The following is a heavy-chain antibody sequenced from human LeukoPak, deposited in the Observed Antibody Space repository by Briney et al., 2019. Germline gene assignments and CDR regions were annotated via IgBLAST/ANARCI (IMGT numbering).Heavy chain of an antibody. CDR2: ISSSSSYI. D-gene: IGHD2-2*01. CDR3: ARDRGDIVVVPAAPYFDP. CDR1: GFTFSRYS. V-gene: IGHV3-21*01. J-gene: IGHJ5*02. Sequence: PGGSLRLSCAASGFTFSRYSMNWVRQAPGEGLEWVLSISSSSSYIYDADSVKGRFTISRDNAKNSLYLQMNSLRAEDTAVYYCARDRGDIVVVPAAPYFDPWGQGTLVTVSS.